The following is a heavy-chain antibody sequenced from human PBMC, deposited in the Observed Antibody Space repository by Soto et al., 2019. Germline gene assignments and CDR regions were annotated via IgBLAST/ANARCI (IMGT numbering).Heavy chain of an antibody. Sequence: GGSLRLSCAASGFTFSSYAMSWVRQAPGKGLEWVSAISASGGSTYYADSVKGRFTISRDNAKNSLYLQMDSLRNEDTAVYYCARFFGSGFDYWGQGTLVTVSS. CDR2: ISASGGST. V-gene: IGHV3-23*01. J-gene: IGHJ4*02. CDR3: ARFFGSGFDY. CDR1: GFTFSSYA. D-gene: IGHD6-19*01.